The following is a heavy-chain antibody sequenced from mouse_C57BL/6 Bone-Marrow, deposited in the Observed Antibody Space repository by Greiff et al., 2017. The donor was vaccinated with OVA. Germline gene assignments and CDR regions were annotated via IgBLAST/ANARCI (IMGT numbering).Heavy chain of an antibody. CDR1: GFTFSDYY. Sequence: EVQLVESEGGLVQPGSSMKLSCTASGFTFSDYYMAWVRQVPEKGLEWVANINYDGSSTYYLDSLKSRFIISRDNAKNILYLQMSSLKSEDTATYYCARELGLYFDYWGQGTTLTVSS. J-gene: IGHJ2*01. CDR2: INYDGSST. V-gene: IGHV5-16*01. CDR3: ARELGLYFDY. D-gene: IGHD4-1*01.